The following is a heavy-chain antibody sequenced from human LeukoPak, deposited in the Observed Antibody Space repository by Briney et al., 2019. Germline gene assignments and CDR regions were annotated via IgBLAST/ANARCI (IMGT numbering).Heavy chain of an antibody. CDR1: GGSFSGYY. CDR2: INHSGST. D-gene: IGHD5-12*01. V-gene: IGHV4-34*01. Sequence: RSSETLSLTCAVYGGSFSGYYWSWIRQPPGKGLEWIGEINHSGSTNYNPSLKSRVTISVDTSKNQFSLKLSSVTAADTAVYYCARGGYSGSFDYWGQGTLVTVSS. CDR3: ARGGYSGSFDY. J-gene: IGHJ4*02.